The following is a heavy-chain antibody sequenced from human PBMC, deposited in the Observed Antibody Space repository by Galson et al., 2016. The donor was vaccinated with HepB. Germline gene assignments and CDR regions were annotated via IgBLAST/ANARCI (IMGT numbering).Heavy chain of an antibody. CDR2: IFWDDDQ. CDR3: AHRGLHDTSGYSYSPFDF. J-gene: IGHJ4*02. CDR1: GFSLSSNGVG. D-gene: IGHD5-18*01. Sequence: PALVKPTQTLTLTCTVSGFSLSSNGVGVGWIRQPPGKALEWLALIFWDDDQRYHPSLKNRVTVTKDTSKNQVVLTVTDMDPVDTATYFCAHRGLHDTSGYSYSPFDFWGQGILVTVSS. V-gene: IGHV2-5*02.